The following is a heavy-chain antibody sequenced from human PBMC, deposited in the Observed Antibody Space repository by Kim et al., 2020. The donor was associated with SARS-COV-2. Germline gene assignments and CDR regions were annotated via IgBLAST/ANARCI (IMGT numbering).Heavy chain of an antibody. CDR1: GYTFTSYY. V-gene: IGHV1-46*01. Sequence: ASVKVSCKASGYTFTSYYMHWVRQAPGQGLEWMGIINPSGGGTSYAQKFQGRVTMTRDTSTSTVYMELSSLRSEDTAVYYCAIDSTMVRGVRLLGNWFDPWGQGTLVTVSS. CDR3: AIDSTMVRGVRLLGNWFDP. CDR2: INPSGGGT. J-gene: IGHJ5*02. D-gene: IGHD3-10*01.